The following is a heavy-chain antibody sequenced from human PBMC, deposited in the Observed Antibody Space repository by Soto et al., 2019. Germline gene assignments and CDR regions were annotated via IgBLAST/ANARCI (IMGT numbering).Heavy chain of an antibody. V-gene: IGHV3-7*05. Sequence: DVQVMESGGGLVQPGESLRLSCAASGFTFSYYWMTWVRQAPGKGLEWVANIRVDGGVEHYLASVKDRFSVSRDNAKDSLSLQMNNLRILDTAVYYCARNATYRDSNYYYDVFDIWRQGTLVTVSS. CDR1: GFTFSYYW. J-gene: IGHJ3*02. CDR3: ARNATYRDSNYYYDVFDI. CDR2: IRVDGGVE. D-gene: IGHD3-16*02.